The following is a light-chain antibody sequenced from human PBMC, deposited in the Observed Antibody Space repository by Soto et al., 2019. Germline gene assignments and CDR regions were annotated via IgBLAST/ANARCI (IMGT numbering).Light chain of an antibody. Sequence: EFVLTQSPGTLSLSPGERATLSCRASQTVRNNYLAWYQQKPGQAPRLLIYGASSRATGVPDRFSGSGSGTDFTLTISRLEPEDFAVYYCQQYGSSPSITFGQGTRLE. V-gene: IGKV3-20*01. J-gene: IGKJ5*01. CDR1: QTVRNNY. CDR2: GAS. CDR3: QQYGSSPSIT.